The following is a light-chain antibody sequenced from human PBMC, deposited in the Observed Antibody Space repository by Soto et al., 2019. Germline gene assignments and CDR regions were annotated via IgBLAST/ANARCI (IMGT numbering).Light chain of an antibody. CDR2: GNT. CDR3: QSYDSRLSGWV. Sequence: QSVLTQPPSVSGAPGQRVTISCTGSSSNIGAGYDVHWYQQLPGTAPKLLIYGNTNRPSGVPDRFSGSKSGTSASLAITGLHAEDEADYYCQSYDSRLSGWVLGGGTQLTVL. J-gene: IGLJ3*02. CDR1: SSNIGAGYD. V-gene: IGLV1-40*01.